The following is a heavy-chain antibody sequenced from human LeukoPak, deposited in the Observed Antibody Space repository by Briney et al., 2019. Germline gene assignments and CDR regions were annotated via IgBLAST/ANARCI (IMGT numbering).Heavy chain of an antibody. CDR3: AKGGAVTTLPFDY. Sequence: GGSPRLSCAASGFTFDDYAMHWVRQAPGKGLEWVSGISWNSGSIGYADSVKGRFTISRDNAKNSLYLQMNSLRAEDMALYYCAKGGAVTTLPFDYWGQGTLVTVSS. V-gene: IGHV3-9*03. J-gene: IGHJ4*02. CDR2: ISWNSGSI. D-gene: IGHD4-17*01. CDR1: GFTFDDYA.